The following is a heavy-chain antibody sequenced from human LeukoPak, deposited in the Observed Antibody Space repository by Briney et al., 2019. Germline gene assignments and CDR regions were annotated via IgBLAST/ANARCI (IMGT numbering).Heavy chain of an antibody. CDR2: IDPSRGWT. CDR1: GYAFGTYF. CDR3: VREMDGGDFDY. D-gene: IGHD3-10*01. V-gene: IGHV1-46*01. Sequence: ASVKVSCKASGYAFGTYFIYWMRQAPGRGLEWLGRIDPSRGWTHLPRKFQGRVTVTRDTSTTTVDMELSSLTSEDTALYYCVREMDGGDFDYWGQGTLVTVSS. J-gene: IGHJ4*02.